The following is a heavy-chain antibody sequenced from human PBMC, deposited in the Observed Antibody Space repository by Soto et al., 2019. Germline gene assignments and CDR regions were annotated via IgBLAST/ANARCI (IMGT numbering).Heavy chain of an antibody. CDR1: GFTFSSYG. Sequence: QVRLVESGGGVVQPGRSLRLSCAASGFTFSSYGMHWVRQAPGKGLEWVAVISYDGSNKYYADSVKGRFTISRDNSKNTLYLQMNSLRAEDTAVYYCAKESMWGGNPFFGMDVWGQGTTVTVSS. D-gene: IGHD2-15*01. J-gene: IGHJ6*02. V-gene: IGHV3-30*18. CDR2: ISYDGSNK. CDR3: AKESMWGGNPFFGMDV.